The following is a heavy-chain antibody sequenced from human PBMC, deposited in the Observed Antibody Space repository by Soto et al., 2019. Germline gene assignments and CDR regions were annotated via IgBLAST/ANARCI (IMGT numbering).Heavy chain of an antibody. CDR3: ARGPTAVDLPYDS. V-gene: IGHV1-46*01. Sequence: QVQVVQSGAEVKKPGASLNVYCKASGYTFTKYDMHWVRQGPGQGLEWMGIINPRGASTSYAPKFQGRITITKDTYTSTVYMELSSLTSEDTAVYYWARGPTAVDLPYDSWGQGTLVTVSS. J-gene: IGHJ4*02. CDR2: INPRGAST. CDR1: GYTFTKYD. D-gene: IGHD2-21*02.